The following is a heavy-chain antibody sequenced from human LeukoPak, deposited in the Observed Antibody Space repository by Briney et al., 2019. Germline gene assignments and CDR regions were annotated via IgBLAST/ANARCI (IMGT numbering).Heavy chain of an antibody. CDR3: ARGRGDTYYYDSSGYYVRFDP. D-gene: IGHD3-22*01. V-gene: IGHV4-59*12. CDR2: IYYSGST. J-gene: IGHJ5*02. Sequence: PSETLSLTCTVSGGSISSYYWSWIRQPPGKGLEWIGYIYYSGSTNYNPSLKSRVTISVDTSKNQFSLKLSSVTAADTAVYYCARGRGDTYYYDSSGYYVRFDPWGQGTLVTVSS. CDR1: GGSISSYY.